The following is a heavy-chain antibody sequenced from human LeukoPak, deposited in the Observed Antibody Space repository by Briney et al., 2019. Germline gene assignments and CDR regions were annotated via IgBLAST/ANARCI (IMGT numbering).Heavy chain of an antibody. Sequence: GGSLRLSCAASGFIFSSYAMSWVRQAPGKGLEWVSAISGSGGSTYYADSVKGRFTISRDNSKNTLYLQMNSLRAEDTAVYYCAKWKGYGGYYYDSSGYYFDYWGQGTLVTVSS. CDR1: GFIFSSYA. CDR2: ISGSGGST. CDR3: AKWKGYGGYYYDSSGYYFDY. J-gene: IGHJ4*02. V-gene: IGHV3-23*01. D-gene: IGHD3-22*01.